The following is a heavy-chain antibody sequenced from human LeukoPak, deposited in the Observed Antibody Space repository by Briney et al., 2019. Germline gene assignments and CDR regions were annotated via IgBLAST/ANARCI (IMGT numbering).Heavy chain of an antibody. CDR3: ARVLGWAFDI. CDR1: GYTFTSYD. Sequence: ASVKVSCKASGYTFTSYDINWVRQATGQGLEWMGWISAYNGNTNYAQKLQGRVTMTTDTSTSTAYIELRSLRSDDTAVYYCARVLGWAFDIWGQGTMVTVS. J-gene: IGHJ3*02. D-gene: IGHD2-8*02. V-gene: IGHV1-18*01. CDR2: ISAYNGNT.